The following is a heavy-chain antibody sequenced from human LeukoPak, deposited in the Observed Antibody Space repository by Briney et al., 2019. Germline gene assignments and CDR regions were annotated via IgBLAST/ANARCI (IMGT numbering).Heavy chain of an antibody. J-gene: IGHJ4*02. CDR1: GFTFSSYS. D-gene: IGHD1-7*01. V-gene: IGHV3-21*04. CDR2: ISSSSYI. CDR3: AKDVYNWNFYFDY. Sequence: PGGSLRLSCAASGFTFSSYSMNWVRQAPGKGLEWVSSISSSSYIYYADSVKGRFTISRDNAKNSLYLQMNSLRAEDTAIFYCAKDVYNWNFYFDYWGQGTLVTVSS.